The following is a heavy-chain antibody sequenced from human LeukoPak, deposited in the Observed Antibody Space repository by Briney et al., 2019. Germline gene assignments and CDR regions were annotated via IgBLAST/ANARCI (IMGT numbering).Heavy chain of an antibody. V-gene: IGHV4-59*01. D-gene: IGHD6-19*01. CDR3: ARAGLGNGWYRTFGD. J-gene: IGHJ4*02. CDR2: IYYSGST. CDR1: GGSISSNY. Sequence: SETLSLTCTVSGGSISSNYWTWIRQPPGKGLEWIGDIYYSGSTSYNPSLKSRVTISVDTSKNQFSLKLSSVTAADTAVYYCARAGLGNGWYRTFGDWGQGTLVTVSS.